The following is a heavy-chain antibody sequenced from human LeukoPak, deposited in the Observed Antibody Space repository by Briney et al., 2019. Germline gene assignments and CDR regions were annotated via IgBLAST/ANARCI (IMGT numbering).Heavy chain of an antibody. CDR1: GGSISSYY. J-gene: IGHJ4*02. V-gene: IGHV4-59*01. CDR2: IYYSGST. Sequence: PSETLSLTCTVSGGSISSYYWSWIRQPPGKGLEWIGYIYYSGSTNYNPSLKSRVTISVDTSKNQFSLKLSSVTAADTAVYYCARAVRYYGSGSYDYWGQGTLVTVSS. D-gene: IGHD3-10*01. CDR3: ARAVRYYGSGSYDY.